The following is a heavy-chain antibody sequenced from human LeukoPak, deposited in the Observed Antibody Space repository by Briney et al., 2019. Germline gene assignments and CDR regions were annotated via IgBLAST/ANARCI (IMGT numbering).Heavy chain of an antibody. D-gene: IGHD5-24*01. J-gene: IGHJ4*02. CDR3: ATRPSGDPFEY. Sequence: ASVKVSCKASGYTFTGYYMHWVRQAPGLGLEWMGRINPNSGDTNYAQKFLGRVTMTRDTSTSTAFMELSSLRSDDTAVYYCATRPSGDPFEYWGQGTLVTVSS. CDR1: GYTFTGYY. V-gene: IGHV1-2*02. CDR2: INPNSGDT.